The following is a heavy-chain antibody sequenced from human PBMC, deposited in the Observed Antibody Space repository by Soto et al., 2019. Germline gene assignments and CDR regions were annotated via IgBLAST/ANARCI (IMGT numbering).Heavy chain of an antibody. CDR1: GYTFTDYY. CDR2: INPDSGGT. J-gene: IGHJ2*01. Sequence: ASGKVSCKASGYTFTDYYIHWVRQAPGQGLEWVGWINPDSGGTNLAQRFQGRVTMTSDTSINTAYMELSSLRSDDTAVYYCAIRTGQLAIISEFDGDWFFEVWGRGTLVTVS. V-gene: IGHV1-2*02. CDR3: AIRTGQLAIISEFDGDWFFEV. D-gene: IGHD2-2*01.